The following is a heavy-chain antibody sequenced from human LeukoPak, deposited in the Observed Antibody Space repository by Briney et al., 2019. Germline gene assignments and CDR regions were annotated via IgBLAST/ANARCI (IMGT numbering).Heavy chain of an antibody. CDR2: IYYSGST. J-gene: IGHJ5*02. V-gene: IGHV4-59*11. CDR3: ARKEGYYDFWSGPNWFDP. Sequence: SETLSLTRTVSGGSISSHYWSWIRQPPGKGLEWIGYIYYSGSTNYNPSLKSRVTISVDTSKNQFSLKLSSVTAADTAVYYCARKEGYYDFWSGPNWFDPWGQGTLVTVSS. D-gene: IGHD3-3*01. CDR1: GGSISSHY.